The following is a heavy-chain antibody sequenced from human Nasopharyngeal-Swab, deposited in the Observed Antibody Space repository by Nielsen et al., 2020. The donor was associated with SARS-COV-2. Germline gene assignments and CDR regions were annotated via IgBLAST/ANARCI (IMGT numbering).Heavy chain of an antibody. CDR2: INHSGST. V-gene: IGHV4-39*07. CDR3: ARGMTPYYFDY. CDR1: GGSISSSSYY. Sequence: SETLSLTCTVSGGSISSSSYYWGWIRQPPGQGLEWIGEINHSGSTNYNPSLKSRVTISVDTSKNQFSLKLSSVTAADTAVYYCARGMTPYYFDYWGQGTLVTVSS. J-gene: IGHJ4*02.